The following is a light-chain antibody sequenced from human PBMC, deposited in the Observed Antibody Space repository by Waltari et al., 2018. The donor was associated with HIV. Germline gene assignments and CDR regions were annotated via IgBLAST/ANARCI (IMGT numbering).Light chain of an antibody. CDR2: EVN. Sequence: FVLTSPDSVSGSPGKSSIIPCTGPSRDLGACYLFSLFQQQPGKVHKFIIYEVNKRPSEVSIRFSGSKSGNPASLTISGLQAEDEADYYFFSYAGRSTLEVFGGGTKVTVL. CDR3: FSYAGRSTLEV. V-gene: IGLV2-23*02. J-gene: IGLJ2*01. CDR1: SRDLGACYL.